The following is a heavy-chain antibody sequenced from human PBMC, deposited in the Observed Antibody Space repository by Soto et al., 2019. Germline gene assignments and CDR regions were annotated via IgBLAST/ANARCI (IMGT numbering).Heavy chain of an antibody. D-gene: IGHD6-19*01. J-gene: IGHJ4*02. V-gene: IGHV1-3*01. Sequence: GASVKVSCKASGYTFASYARHWVRQAPGQRLEWMGWINADNGNTKYSQKLQGRVTMTTDTSTSTAYMELRSLRSDDTAVYYCARDDGGWYFDYWGQGTLVTVSS. CDR1: GYTFASYA. CDR3: ARDDGGWYFDY. CDR2: INADNGNT.